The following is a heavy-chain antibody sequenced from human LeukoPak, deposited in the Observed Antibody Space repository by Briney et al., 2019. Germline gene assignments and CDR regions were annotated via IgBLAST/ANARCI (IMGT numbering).Heavy chain of an antibody. J-gene: IGHJ5*02. V-gene: IGHV1-2*02. CDR3: ARENINFGRGTPFQP. CDR1: GGTFTAYH. Sequence: ASVKVSCKASGGTFTAYHMHWVRQAPGQGLEWMGWINPNSGDTSYAQKFQGRVTITGDGSISTAYMELSRLRSDDTAGYYRARENINFGRGTPFQPWGQGTLGNVPS. D-gene: IGHD3-3*01. CDR2: INPNSGDT.